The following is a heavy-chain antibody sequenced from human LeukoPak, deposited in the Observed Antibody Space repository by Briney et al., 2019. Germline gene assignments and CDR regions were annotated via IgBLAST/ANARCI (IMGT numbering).Heavy chain of an antibody. V-gene: IGHV3-66*01. J-gene: IGHJ4*02. CDR3: ARDRGDTSGWPIIDY. CDR1: GFTVNNNH. Sequence: PGGSLRLSCAASGFTVNNNHMSWVRQAPGKGLEWVSLIQSGSTHYADSVKGRFTISRDNSKNTLYLQMNSLRAGDTAVYYCARDRGDTSGWPIIDYWGQGTLVTVSS. D-gene: IGHD6-19*01. CDR2: IQSGST.